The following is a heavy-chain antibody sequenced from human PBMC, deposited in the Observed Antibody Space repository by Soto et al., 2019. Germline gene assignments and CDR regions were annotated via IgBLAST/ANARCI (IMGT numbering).Heavy chain of an antibody. J-gene: IGHJ4*02. Sequence: SETLSLTCTVSSDSISSYYWIWIRQSPGKGLEWIGYTDYSGNTNYNPSLKSRVPISGDTSKNQFSLRLSSVTAADTAVYYCARAVGDPLYYLDYWGQGTLVTVSS. CDR3: ARAVGDPLYYLDY. CDR1: SDSISSYY. V-gene: IGHV4-59*08. CDR2: TDYSGNT. D-gene: IGHD6-19*01.